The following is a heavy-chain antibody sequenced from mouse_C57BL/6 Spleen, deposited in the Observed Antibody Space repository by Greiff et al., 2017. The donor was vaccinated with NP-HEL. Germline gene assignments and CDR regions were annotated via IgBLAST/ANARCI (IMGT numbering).Heavy chain of an antibody. Sequence: EVKVVESGGGLVKPGGSLKLSCAASGFTFSSYAMSWVRQTPEKRLEWVATISDGGSYTYYPDNVKGRFTISRDNAKNNLYLQMSHLKSEDTAMYYCARDDGYSWGQGTLVTVSA. J-gene: IGHJ3*01. V-gene: IGHV5-4*01. CDR3: ARDDGYS. CDR2: ISDGGSYT. D-gene: IGHD2-3*01. CDR1: GFTFSSYA.